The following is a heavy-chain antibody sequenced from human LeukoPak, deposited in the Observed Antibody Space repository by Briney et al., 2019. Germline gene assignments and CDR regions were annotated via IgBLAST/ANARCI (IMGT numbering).Heavy chain of an antibody. CDR2: IGGSGSST. J-gene: IGHJ4*02. D-gene: IGHD3-10*01. CDR1: GFRFSNYA. Sequence: GGSLRLSCAASGFRFSNYAMSWVRQAPGKGLEWVSGIGGSGSSTYYADSVKGRFTISRDNSKNKIYLQMNSLRAEDTAVYYCVKLWFGELGAVYFDYWGQGTLVTVSS. V-gene: IGHV3-23*01. CDR3: VKLWFGELGAVYFDY.